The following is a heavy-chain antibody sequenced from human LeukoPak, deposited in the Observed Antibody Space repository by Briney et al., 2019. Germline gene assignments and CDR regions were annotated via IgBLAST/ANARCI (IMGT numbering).Heavy chain of an antibody. V-gene: IGHV4-59*08. J-gene: IGHJ4*02. Sequence: SETLSLTCTVSGGSISSYYWSWIRQPPGKGLEWIGYIYYSGSTNYNPSLKSRVTISVDTSKNQFSLKLSSVTAADTAVYYCARHEKGTTTPDYCGQGTLVTVSS. CDR3: ARHEKGTTTPDY. CDR1: GGSISSYY. CDR2: IYYSGST. D-gene: IGHD1-1*01.